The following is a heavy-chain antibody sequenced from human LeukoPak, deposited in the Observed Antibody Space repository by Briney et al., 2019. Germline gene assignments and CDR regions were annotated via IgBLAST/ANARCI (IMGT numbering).Heavy chain of an antibody. CDR1: GLTVSSNY. CDR3: AKEGVTVPDLYYFDY. Sequence: GGSLRLSCAASGLTVSSNYMSWVRQAPGKGLEWVSVIYSGGSTYYADSVKGRFTISRDNSKNTLYLQMNSLRAEDTAVYYCAKEGVTVPDLYYFDYWGQGTLVTVSS. J-gene: IGHJ4*02. V-gene: IGHV3-53*01. CDR2: IYSGGST. D-gene: IGHD2-2*01.